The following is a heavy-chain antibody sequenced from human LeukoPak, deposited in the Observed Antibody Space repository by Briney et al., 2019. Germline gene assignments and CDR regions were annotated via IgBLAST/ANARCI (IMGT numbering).Heavy chain of an antibody. V-gene: IGHV1-46*01. CDR3: AKVHQYDILTGYYLGENSYIDY. J-gene: IGHJ4*02. CDR1: GYTFTSFY. D-gene: IGHD3-9*01. CDR2: INPSGGST. Sequence: ASVKVSCKASGYTFTSFYMHWVRQAPGRGLEWMGIINPSGGSTSYAQKFQGRVTMTRDTSTSTVYMELNSLRAEDTAVYYCAKVHQYDILTGYYLGENSYIDYWGQGTLVTVSS.